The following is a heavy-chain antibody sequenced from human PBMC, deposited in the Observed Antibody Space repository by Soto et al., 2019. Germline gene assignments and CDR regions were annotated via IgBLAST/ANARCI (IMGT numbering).Heavy chain of an antibody. D-gene: IGHD2-2*01. CDR3: ARARFRYCSSTSCPKPYYYYGMDV. Sequence: PSETLSLTCTVSGGSISSYYWSWIRQHPGKGLEWIGYISNSGRTYYNPSLKSRLTISLDTSKNQFSLKLSSVTAADTAVYYCARARFRYCSSTSCPKPYYYYGMDVWGQGTTVTVS. J-gene: IGHJ6*02. CDR1: GGSISSYY. CDR2: ISNSGRT. V-gene: IGHV4-31*02.